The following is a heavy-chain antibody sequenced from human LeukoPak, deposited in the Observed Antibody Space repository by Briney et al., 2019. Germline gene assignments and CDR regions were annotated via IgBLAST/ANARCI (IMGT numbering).Heavy chain of an antibody. D-gene: IGHD1-1*01. CDR1: GFIFSNYA. CDR2: ISYDGSKK. J-gene: IGHJ4*02. V-gene: IGHV3-30-3*01. CDR3: ARLTRRSGNYFEN. Sequence: GGSLRLSCVASGFIFSNYAMYWVRQAPGKELEWVALISYDGSKKYFTDSVKGRFIISRDSSKNTLYLQMNSLRAEDTAVYYCARLTRRSGNYFENWGQGTLVTVSS.